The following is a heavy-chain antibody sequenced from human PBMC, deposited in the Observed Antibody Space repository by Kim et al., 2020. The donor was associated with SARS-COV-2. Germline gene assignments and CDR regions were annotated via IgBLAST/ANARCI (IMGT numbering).Heavy chain of an antibody. Sequence: SVKVSCKASGGTFSSYAISWVRQAPGQGLEWMGGIIPIFGTANYAQKFQGRVTITADESTSTAYMELSSLRSEDTAVYYCARSNYYDSSGLGDWFDPWGQGTLVTVSS. J-gene: IGHJ5*02. D-gene: IGHD3-22*01. CDR1: GGTFSSYA. CDR3: ARSNYYDSSGLGDWFDP. CDR2: IIPIFGTA. V-gene: IGHV1-69*13.